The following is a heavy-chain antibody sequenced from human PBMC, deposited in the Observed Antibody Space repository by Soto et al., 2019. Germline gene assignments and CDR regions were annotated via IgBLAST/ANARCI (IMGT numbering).Heavy chain of an antibody. V-gene: IGHV4-34*01. D-gene: IGHD3-9*01. CDR1: GGSFSGYY. Sequence: QVQLQQWGAGLLKPSETLSLTCAVYGGSFSGYYWGWIRQPPGKGLEWIGEINHSGSTNYNPSLKSRVTISADPSKNQFSLKLSSVTAADTAVYYCARGRFDWFNFDYWGQGTLVTVSS. CDR2: INHSGST. J-gene: IGHJ4*02. CDR3: ARGRFDWFNFDY.